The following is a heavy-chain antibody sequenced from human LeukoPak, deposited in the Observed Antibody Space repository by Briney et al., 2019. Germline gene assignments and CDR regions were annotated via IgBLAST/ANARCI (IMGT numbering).Heavy chain of an antibody. CDR2: IYYSGST. CDR1: GGSISSYY. D-gene: IGHD4-17*01. CDR3: ARFRDGDFDY. J-gene: IGHJ4*02. V-gene: IGHV4-59*08. Sequence: SETLSLTCTVSGGSISSYYWSWIRQPPGKGLEWIGYIYYSGSTNYNPSLKSRVTKSVDTSKNQFSLKLSSVTAADTAVYYCARFRDGDFDYWGQGTLVTVSS.